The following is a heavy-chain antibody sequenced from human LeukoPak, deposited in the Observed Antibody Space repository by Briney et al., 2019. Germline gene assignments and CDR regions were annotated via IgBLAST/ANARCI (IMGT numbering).Heavy chain of an antibody. CDR2: INYSGCT. Sequence: SETLSLTCTVSGGSISSGNYYWSWIRQSQGKGLEWIGYINYSGCTYYDPSLKSRITMSRDTSKNLFPLRLTSVTAADTAVYFCVRGDYYGSGTYGHFEYWGQGTLVTVSS. D-gene: IGHD3-10*01. CDR1: GGSISSGNYY. CDR3: VRGDYYGSGTYGHFEY. J-gene: IGHJ4*02. V-gene: IGHV4-30-4*01.